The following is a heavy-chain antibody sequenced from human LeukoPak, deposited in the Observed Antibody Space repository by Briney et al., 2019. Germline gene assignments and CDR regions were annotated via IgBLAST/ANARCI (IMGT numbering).Heavy chain of an antibody. Sequence: GGSLRLSCAASGFTVSSNYMSWVRQAPGKGLEWVSVIYSGGSTYYADSVKGRFTISRDNSKNTLYLQMNSLRAEDTAVYYCARVDQYCSSTSCSVDYWGQGTLVTVSS. CDR1: GFTVSSNY. CDR2: IYSGGST. D-gene: IGHD2-2*01. J-gene: IGHJ4*02. V-gene: IGHV3-66*01. CDR3: ARVDQYCSSTSCSVDY.